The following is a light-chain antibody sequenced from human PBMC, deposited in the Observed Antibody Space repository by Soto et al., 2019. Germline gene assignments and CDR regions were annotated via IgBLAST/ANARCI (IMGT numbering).Light chain of an antibody. CDR2: VAS. CDR3: QQYNVWPLT. V-gene: IGKV3-15*01. Sequence: EIVMTQSPATLSVSPGERATLSCRASQSVSRNLAWYQPKPGQTPKLLIYVASTRATGIPARFSGSGSGTEFTRTISSLQSEDFAVYYWQQYNVWPLTFGGGTKVEFK. CDR1: QSVSRN. J-gene: IGKJ4*01.